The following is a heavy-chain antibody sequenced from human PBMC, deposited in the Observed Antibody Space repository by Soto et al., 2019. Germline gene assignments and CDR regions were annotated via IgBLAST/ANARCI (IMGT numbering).Heavy chain of an antibody. D-gene: IGHD3-10*01. Sequence: QLQLHMSGSGLVKPSQTLSLTCTVSGASITYVAYSWSWIRQTPGKGLEWIGYINHLETTFYNPSFESRLTLSIDRTKNQFSLNLKSRSAADRAVYFCASGGGFDSFDYWGQGILVTVSS. CDR1: GASITYVAYS. J-gene: IGHJ4*02. CDR2: INHLETT. CDR3: ASGGGFDSFDY. V-gene: IGHV4-30-2*01.